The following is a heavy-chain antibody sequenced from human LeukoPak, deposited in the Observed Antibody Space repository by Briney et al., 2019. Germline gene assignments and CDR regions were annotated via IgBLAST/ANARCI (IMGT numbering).Heavy chain of an antibody. Sequence: ASVKVSCKASGYTFTSYDINWVRQATGQGLEWMGWMNPNSGNTGYAQKFQGRDTMTRNTSISTAYMELSSLRSEDTAVYYCARGLRSKYCSSTSCRKNNWFDPWGQGTLVTVSS. D-gene: IGHD2-2*01. CDR2: MNPNSGNT. CDR1: GYTFTSYD. J-gene: IGHJ5*02. V-gene: IGHV1-8*01. CDR3: ARGLRSKYCSSTSCRKNNWFDP.